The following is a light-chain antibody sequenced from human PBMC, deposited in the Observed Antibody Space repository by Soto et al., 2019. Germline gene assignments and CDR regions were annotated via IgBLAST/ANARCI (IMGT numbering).Light chain of an antibody. CDR2: EVS. J-gene: IGLJ3*02. CDR1: SSDVGGYNY. Sequence: QSVLTQPASVSGSPGQSITISCTGTSSDVGGYNYVSWYQQHPGKAPKLMIYEVSNRPSGVSNRFSGSKSGNTASLTISGLQAEDEADYYCSSCTTISTLEVFGGGTKVTVL. V-gene: IGLV2-14*01. CDR3: SSCTTISTLEV.